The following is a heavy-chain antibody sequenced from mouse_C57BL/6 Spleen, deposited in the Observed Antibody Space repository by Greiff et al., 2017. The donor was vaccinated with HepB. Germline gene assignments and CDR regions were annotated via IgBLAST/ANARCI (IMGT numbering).Heavy chain of an antibody. J-gene: IGHJ4*01. CDR1: GFTFSSYG. D-gene: IGHD2-4*01. CDR3: ARPRFYDYDGMDAMDY. CDR2: ISSGGSYT. V-gene: IGHV5-6*01. Sequence: EVHLVESGGDLVKPGGSLKLSCAASGFTFSSYGMSWVRQTPDKRLEWVATISSGGSYTYYPDSVKGRFTISRDNAKNTLYLQMSSLKSEDTAMYYCARPRFYDYDGMDAMDYWGQGTSVTVSS.